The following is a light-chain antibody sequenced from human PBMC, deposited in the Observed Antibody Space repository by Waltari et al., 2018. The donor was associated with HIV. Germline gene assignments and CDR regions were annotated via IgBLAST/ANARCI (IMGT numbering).Light chain of an antibody. V-gene: IGLV7-43*01. J-gene: IGLJ3*02. CDR2: STT. CDR1: TGAVTTTYY. CDR3: LLYYAGGRV. Sequence: QTVVTQEPSLTVSPGGTVTLTCASNTGAVTTTYYPNWFQQKPGQAPRALMHSTTQKHSWTPARFSASLLGGKAALTLSGVQPEDEADYYCLLYYAGGRVFGGGTKLTVL.